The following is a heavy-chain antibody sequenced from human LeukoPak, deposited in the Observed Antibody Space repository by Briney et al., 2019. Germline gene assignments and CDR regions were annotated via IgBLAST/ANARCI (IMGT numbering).Heavy chain of an antibody. J-gene: IGHJ4*02. Sequence: GGSLRLSCAGSGFTFSSYWMHWVRQVPGKGLVWVSRINNDGSTTTYADSVKGRFTISRDNAKNTLYLQMNILRADDTAVYYCARAGYNLGFDYWGQGTLVAVSS. V-gene: IGHV3-74*01. CDR3: ARAGYNLGFDY. D-gene: IGHD5-24*01. CDR2: INNDGSTT. CDR1: GFTFSSYW.